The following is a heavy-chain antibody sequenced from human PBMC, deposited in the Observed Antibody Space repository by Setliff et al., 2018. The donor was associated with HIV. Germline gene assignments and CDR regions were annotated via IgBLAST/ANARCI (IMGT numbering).Heavy chain of an antibody. CDR3: ARDLLAARPGGGMDV. V-gene: IGHV1-18*01. J-gene: IGHJ6*02. D-gene: IGHD6-6*01. CDR1: GYGFTAYG. CDR2: INPSSGST. Sequence: ASVKVSCKASGYGFTAYGISWVRQAPGQGLEWMGIINPSSGSTTYAQKFQGRVTMTTDTSTSTAYMELRSLRSDDTAVYYCARDLLAARPGGGMDVWGQGTTVTVSS.